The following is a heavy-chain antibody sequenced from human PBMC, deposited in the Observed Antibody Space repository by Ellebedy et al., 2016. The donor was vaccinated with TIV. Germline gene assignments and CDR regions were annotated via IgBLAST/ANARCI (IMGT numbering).Heavy chain of an antibody. J-gene: IGHJ6*02. CDR1: GGSISSYY. V-gene: IGHV4-59*08. Sequence: MPLETLSLTCTVSGGSISSYYWSWIRQPPGKGLEWIGYIYYSGSTNYNPSLKSRVTISVDTSKNQFSLKLSSVTAADTAVYYCAKTMVRGRAYYYYGMDVWGQGTTVTVSS. D-gene: IGHD3-10*01. CDR2: IYYSGST. CDR3: AKTMVRGRAYYYYGMDV.